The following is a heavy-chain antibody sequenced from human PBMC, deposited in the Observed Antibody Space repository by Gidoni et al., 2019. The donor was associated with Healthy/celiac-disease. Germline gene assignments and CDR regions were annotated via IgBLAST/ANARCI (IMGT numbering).Heavy chain of an antibody. Sequence: QVQLQESGPGLVKPSETLSLTCPVSGGSISSYYWSWIRQPPGKGLEWIGYIYYSGSTNYNPSLKSRVTISVDTSKNQFSLKLSSVTAADTAVYYCARAIVGAEVDYWGQGTLVTVSS. D-gene: IGHD1-26*01. CDR2: IYYSGST. CDR1: GGSISSYY. J-gene: IGHJ4*02. CDR3: ARAIVGAEVDY. V-gene: IGHV4-59*01.